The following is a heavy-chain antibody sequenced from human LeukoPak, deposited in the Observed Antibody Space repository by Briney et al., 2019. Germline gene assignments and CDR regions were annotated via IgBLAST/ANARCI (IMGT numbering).Heavy chain of an antibody. V-gene: IGHV3-64*01. Sequence: GGSLRLSCAASGFTFSSYAMHWVRQAPGQGLEYVSAISSNGGSTYYANSVKGRFTISRDNSKNTLYLQMGSLRAEDMAVYYCARSALWFGESTYYFDYWGQGTLVTVSS. CDR3: ARSALWFGESTYYFDY. J-gene: IGHJ4*02. CDR2: ISSNGGST. CDR1: GFTFSSYA. D-gene: IGHD3-10*01.